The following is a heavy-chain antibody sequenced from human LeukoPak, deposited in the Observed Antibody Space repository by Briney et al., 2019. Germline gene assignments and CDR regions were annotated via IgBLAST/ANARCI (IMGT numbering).Heavy chain of an antibody. J-gene: IGHJ6*03. CDR3: ARDQSGSYYYYYMDV. CDR2: IYTSGST. V-gene: IGHV4-4*07. Sequence: SETLSLTCTVSGGSISSYDWSWIRQPAGKGLEWIGRIYTSGSTNYNPSLKSRVTMSVDTSKNQFSLKLSSVTAADTAVYYCARDQSGSYYYYYMDVWGKGTTVTISS. CDR1: GGSISSYD. D-gene: IGHD1-26*01.